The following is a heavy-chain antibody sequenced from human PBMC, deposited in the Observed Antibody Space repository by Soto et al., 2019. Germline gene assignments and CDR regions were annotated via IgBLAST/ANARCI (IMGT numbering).Heavy chain of an antibody. CDR1: GFTFTNAW. CDR2: IKSKIDGGTT. Sequence: GGSLRLSCAASGFTFTNAWINWVRQAPGKGLEWVGRIKSKIDGGTTDFAAPVKGRFAISRDDSKNMVYLQMNRLKTEDPAIYYCSSDYYYGVVRDRTDYWGHGTLVTVSA. CDR3: SSDYYYGVVRDRTDY. J-gene: IGHJ4*01. V-gene: IGHV3-15*07. D-gene: IGHD3-10*01.